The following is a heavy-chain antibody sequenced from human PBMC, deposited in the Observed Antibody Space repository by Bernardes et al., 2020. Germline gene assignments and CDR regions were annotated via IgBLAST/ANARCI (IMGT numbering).Heavy chain of an antibody. CDR3: AKEAYSGYLETYYFYYGMDV. D-gene: IGHD5-12*01. Sequence: GGSLRLSCTASGFTFTNYAMTWVRQAPGKGLEWVSSISASGGGTYYADPVQGRFTVSRDYSTNTLYLQMDSLRAEDTAIYYCAKEAYSGYLETYYFYYGMDVWSQGTTVTVSS. J-gene: IGHJ6*02. CDR1: GFTFTNYA. V-gene: IGHV3-23*01. CDR2: ISASGGGT.